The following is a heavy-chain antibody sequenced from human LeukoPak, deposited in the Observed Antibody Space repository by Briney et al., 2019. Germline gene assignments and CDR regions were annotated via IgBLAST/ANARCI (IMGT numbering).Heavy chain of an antibody. CDR1: GGSINNSTFY. D-gene: IGHD3-9*01. J-gene: IGHJ4*02. Sequence: SETLSLNCTVSGGSINNSTFYWGWTRQPPGKGLEWIGTISSGGTAYYNPSLQSRVTISVDTSMHHFSLRLTSVTAADTAVYYCARLPRHFDWSIPLTFDFWGQGTVVTVSS. CDR3: ARLPRHFDWSIPLTFDF. CDR2: ISSGGTA. V-gene: IGHV4-39*02.